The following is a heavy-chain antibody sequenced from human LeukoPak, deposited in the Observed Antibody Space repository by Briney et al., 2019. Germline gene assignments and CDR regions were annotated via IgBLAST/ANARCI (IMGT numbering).Heavy chain of an antibody. CDR1: GFTFSSYG. Sequence: GGTLRLSCAASGFTFSSYGMSWVRQAPGKGLEWVSAISGSGGSTYYADSVKGRFTISRDNSKNTLYLQMNSLRAEDTAVYYCAKHSGTYDYFDYWGRGTLVTVSS. V-gene: IGHV3-23*01. CDR2: ISGSGGST. D-gene: IGHD1-26*01. CDR3: AKHSGTYDYFDY. J-gene: IGHJ4*02.